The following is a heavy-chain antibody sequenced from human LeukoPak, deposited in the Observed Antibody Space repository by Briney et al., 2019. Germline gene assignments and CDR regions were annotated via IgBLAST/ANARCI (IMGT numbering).Heavy chain of an antibody. CDR3: ARDPNTIFGVVIMGFDY. J-gene: IGHJ4*02. V-gene: IGHV4-4*07. CDR2: IYTSGST. CDR1: GGSISSYY. Sequence: PSETLSLTCTVSGGSISSYYWSWIRQPAGKGLEWIGRIYTSGSTNYNPSLKSRVTVSVDTSKNQFSLKLSSVTAADTAVYYCARDPNTIFGVVIMGFDYWGQGTLVTVSS. D-gene: IGHD3-3*01.